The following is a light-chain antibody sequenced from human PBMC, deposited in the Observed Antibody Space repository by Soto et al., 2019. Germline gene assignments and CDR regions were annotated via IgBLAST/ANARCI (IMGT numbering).Light chain of an antibody. CDR2: GAS. CDR1: QSVGIN. V-gene: IGKV3-15*01. CDR3: QQASSFPLT. J-gene: IGKJ4*01. Sequence: EVVMTQSPAILSVSPGERATLSCRASQSVGINVAWYQQKPGQAPRLLIYGASTRATGSPDRFSASGSATEFTLTISSLLSEDSATYYCQQASSFPLTFGGGTKVEIQ.